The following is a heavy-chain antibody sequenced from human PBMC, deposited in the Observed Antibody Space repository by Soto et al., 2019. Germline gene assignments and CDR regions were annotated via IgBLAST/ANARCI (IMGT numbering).Heavy chain of an antibody. D-gene: IGHD2-2*01. V-gene: IGHV1-8*01. J-gene: IGHJ2*01. CDR1: GYTFTSYD. CDR3: ARLAGYCISTSCYDWYFDL. CDR2: MNPNSGKT. Sequence: QVQLVQSGAEVKKPGASVKVSCKASGYTFTSYDINWVRQATGQGLEWMGWMNPNSGKTGYAQKFQGRVTMTRNTSISTAYMELSSLRSEDTAVYYCARLAGYCISTSCYDWYFDLWGRGTLVTVSS.